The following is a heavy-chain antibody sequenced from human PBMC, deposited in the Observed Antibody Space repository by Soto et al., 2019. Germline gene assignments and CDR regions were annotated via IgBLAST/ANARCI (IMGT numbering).Heavy chain of an antibody. V-gene: IGHV3-48*03. CDR2: ISSSGSTI. D-gene: IGHD2-15*01. CDR1: GFTFSSYE. CDR3: ARVELVVAATGDDAFDI. J-gene: IGHJ3*02. Sequence: GGSLRLSCAASGFTFSSYEMNWVRKAPGKGLEWVSYISSSGSTIYYADSVKGRFTISRDNAKNSLYLQMNSLRAEDTAVYYCARVELVVAATGDDAFDIWGQGTMVTVSS.